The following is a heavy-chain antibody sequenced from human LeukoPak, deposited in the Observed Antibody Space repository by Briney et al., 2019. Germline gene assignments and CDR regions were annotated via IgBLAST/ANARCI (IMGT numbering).Heavy chain of an antibody. Sequence: ASVKVSCKASGYTFTGYYMHWVRQAPGQGLECMGWMGLNTGGTNSAHMFQGRVPLTRAPSISTGYMELSSLISDATAVYYCAKDGPESAAGIVQHWGQGDLVTVSS. CDR2: MGLNTGGT. J-gene: IGHJ1*01. CDR3: AKDGPESAAGIVQH. D-gene: IGHD6-13*01. CDR1: GYTFTGYY. V-gene: IGHV1-2*07.